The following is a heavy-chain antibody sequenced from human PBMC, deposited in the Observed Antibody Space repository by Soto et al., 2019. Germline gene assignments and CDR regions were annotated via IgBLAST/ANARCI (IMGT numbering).Heavy chain of an antibody. V-gene: IGHV5-10-1*01. CDR3: ARQRRGSGRPYQGAYYYYGMYV. D-gene: IGHD3-10*01. Sequence: GESLKISCKGSGYSFTSYWISWVRQMPGKGLEWMGRIDPSDSYTNYSPSFQGHVTISADKSISTAYLQWSSLKASDTAMYYCARQRRGSGRPYQGAYYYYGMYVWGQGTTVPVSS. CDR2: IDPSDSYT. CDR1: GYSFTSYW. J-gene: IGHJ6*02.